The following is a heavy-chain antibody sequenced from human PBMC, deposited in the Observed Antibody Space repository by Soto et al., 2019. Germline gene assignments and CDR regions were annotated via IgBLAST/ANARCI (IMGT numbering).Heavy chain of an antibody. J-gene: IGHJ4*02. CDR1: GFTFTSSA. D-gene: IGHD6-6*01. V-gene: IGHV1-58*01. Sequence: GASVKVSCKASGFTFTSSAVQWVRQARGQRLEWIGWIVVGSGNTNYAQKFQERVTITRDMSTSTAYMELSSLRSEDTAVYYCAAGIEYSSSGGGDYWGQGTLVTVSS. CDR3: AAGIEYSSSGGGDY. CDR2: IVVGSGNT.